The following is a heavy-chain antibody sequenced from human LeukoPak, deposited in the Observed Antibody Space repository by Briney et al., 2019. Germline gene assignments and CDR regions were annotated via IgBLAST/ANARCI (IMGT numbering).Heavy chain of an antibody. Sequence: GGSLRLSCAAAGFTFSSYGMSWVRQAPGKGLEWVSAISGSDGSTYYADSVKGRFTISRDNSKNTLYLQVNSLRAEDTAVYYCAKEEYSGSLLTLDYWGQGTLVTVSS. J-gene: IGHJ4*02. CDR1: GFTFSSYG. CDR3: AKEEYSGSLLTLDY. D-gene: IGHD1-26*01. CDR2: ISGSDGST. V-gene: IGHV3-23*01.